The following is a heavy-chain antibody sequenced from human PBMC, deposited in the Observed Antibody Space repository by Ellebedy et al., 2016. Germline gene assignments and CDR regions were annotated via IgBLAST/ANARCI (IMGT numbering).Heavy chain of an antibody. J-gene: IGHJ4*02. V-gene: IGHV2-5*01. CDR2: VYGNDDK. D-gene: IGHD4-17*01. CDR1: GFLLTTNQVV. CDR3: IHRTTVTSVDY. Sequence: SGPTLVKPTQTLTLTCTFSGFLLTTNQVVVGWVRQPPGQALEWLAFVYGNDDKRYSTSLRTRVTITKDTSKNQVVLTITNMNPVDTATYFNIHRTTVTSVDYWGRGTLVTVSA.